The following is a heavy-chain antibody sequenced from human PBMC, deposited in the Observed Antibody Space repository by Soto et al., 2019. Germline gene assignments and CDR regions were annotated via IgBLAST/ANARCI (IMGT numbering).Heavy chain of an antibody. J-gene: IGHJ4*02. CDR3: ARLSGVVVGDY. CDR2: IIPNNGNT. CDR1: GYTFTDHG. D-gene: IGHD2-15*01. Sequence: QVQLMQSGVEVKKPGASVKVSCKGSGYTFTDHGISWVRQAPGQGLEWMGWIIPNNGNTKNAPKFQGRVTMTIDTSTSTAYMELRRLRSDDTAVYYCARLSGVVVGDYWGQGTLVTVSS. V-gene: IGHV1-18*01.